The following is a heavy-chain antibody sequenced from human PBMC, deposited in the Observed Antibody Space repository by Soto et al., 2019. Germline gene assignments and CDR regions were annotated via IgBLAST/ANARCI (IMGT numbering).Heavy chain of an antibody. D-gene: IGHD3-22*01. V-gene: IGHV3-30*18. CDR1: GFTFSSYG. CDR2: ISYDGSNK. J-gene: IGHJ5*02. Sequence: GGSLRLSCAASGFTFSSYGMHWVRQAPGKGLEWVAVISYDGSNKYYADSVKGRFTISRDNSKNTLYLQMNSLRAEDTAVYYCAKEKSDYYDSSEDWFDPWGQGTLVTVSS. CDR3: AKEKSDYYDSSEDWFDP.